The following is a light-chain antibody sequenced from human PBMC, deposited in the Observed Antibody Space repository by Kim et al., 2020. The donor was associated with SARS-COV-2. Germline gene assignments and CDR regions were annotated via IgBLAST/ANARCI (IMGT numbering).Light chain of an antibody. CDR2: GAS. V-gene: IGKV3D-15*01. CDR3: QEYNNWPTLS. J-gene: IGKJ4*01. Sequence: EIVMTQSPATLSVSPGEGATLSCRASHSATTNLAWYQQKPGQAPRLLIYGASIRASGIPARFSGSGSGTDFTLTISSLQSEDSAVYYCQEYNNWPTLSCGGGTKVDIK. CDR1: HSATTN.